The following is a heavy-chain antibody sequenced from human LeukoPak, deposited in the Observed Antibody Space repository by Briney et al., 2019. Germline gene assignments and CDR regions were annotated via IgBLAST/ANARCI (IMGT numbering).Heavy chain of an antibody. CDR3: ARARTPLIAAAGTHYYYGLDV. Sequence: ASVKVSCQASVYTFTSYDINWVRQATGQGLEWMGWMNPNSGNTGYAQKFQGRVTMTRNTSISTAYMELSGLRSEDTAVYYCARARTPLIAAAGTHYYYGLDVWGQGTTVTVSS. CDR2: MNPNSGNT. J-gene: IGHJ6*02. D-gene: IGHD6-13*01. CDR1: VYTFTSYD. V-gene: IGHV1-8*01.